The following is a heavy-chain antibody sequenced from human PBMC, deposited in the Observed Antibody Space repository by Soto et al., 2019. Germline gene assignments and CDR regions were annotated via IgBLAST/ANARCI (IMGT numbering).Heavy chain of an antibody. J-gene: IGHJ2*01. Sequence: QVQLVQSGAEVKKPGASVKVSCKASGYTFTGYYMHWVRQAPGQGLELMGWINPNSGGTKYAQKFQGWVTMTRDTSISTAYMELSRLRSYDTAVYYCARGTPITYWYFDLWGRCTLVTVSS. CDR2: INPNSGGT. V-gene: IGHV1-2*04. D-gene: IGHD5-12*01. CDR3: ARGTPITYWYFDL. CDR1: GYTFTGYY.